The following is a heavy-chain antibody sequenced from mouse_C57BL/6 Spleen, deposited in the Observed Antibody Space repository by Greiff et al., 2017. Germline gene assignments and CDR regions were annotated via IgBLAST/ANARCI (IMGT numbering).Heavy chain of an antibody. Sequence: QVHVKQPGAELVRPGSSVKLSCKASGYTFTSYWMDWVKQRPGQGLEWIGNIYPSDSETHYNQKFKDKATLTVDKSSSTAYMQLSSLTSEDSAVYYCASLRLDYWGQGTTLTVSS. J-gene: IGHJ2*01. V-gene: IGHV1-61*01. D-gene: IGHD1-2*01. CDR1: GYTFTSYW. CDR2: IYPSDSET. CDR3: ASLRLDY.